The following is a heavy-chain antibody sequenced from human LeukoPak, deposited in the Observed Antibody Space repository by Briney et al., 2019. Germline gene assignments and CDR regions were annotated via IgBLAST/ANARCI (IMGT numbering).Heavy chain of an antibody. CDR3: ARAWSLDY. Sequence: GESPQISCKGSGYSFTTYWIGWVRQMPGKGREWVGFINPTDSDATYSPSFQGQVIISADKSISTAYLQWSSLKASDTAMYYCARAWSLDYWGQGTLVTVSS. CDR1: GYSFTTYW. J-gene: IGHJ4*02. V-gene: IGHV5-51*01. D-gene: IGHD2-15*01. CDR2: INPTDSDA.